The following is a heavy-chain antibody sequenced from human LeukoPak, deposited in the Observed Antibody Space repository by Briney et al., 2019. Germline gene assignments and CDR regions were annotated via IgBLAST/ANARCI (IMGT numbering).Heavy chain of an antibody. J-gene: IGHJ4*02. Sequence: GASVKVSCKASGYTFTSYYMHWVRQAPGQGLEWMGIINPSGGSTSYAQKFQGRVTMTRDTSTSTVYMELSSLRSEDTAVYYCARDLGGVATVTTSYYFDYWGQGTLVTVSS. CDR1: GYTFTSYY. CDR3: ARDLGGVATVTTSYYFDY. D-gene: IGHD4-17*01. CDR2: INPSGGST. V-gene: IGHV1-46*01.